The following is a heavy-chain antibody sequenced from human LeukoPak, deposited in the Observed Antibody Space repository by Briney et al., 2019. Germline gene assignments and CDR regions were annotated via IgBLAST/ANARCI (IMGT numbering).Heavy chain of an antibody. CDR3: ATHPWYYYDSSGYYYFDY. V-gene: IGHV1-24*01. D-gene: IGHD3-22*01. CDR2: FDPEDGET. CDR1: GYTLTELS. J-gene: IGHJ4*02. Sequence: ASVKVSCKVSGYTLTELSMHWVRQAPGKGLEWMGGFDPEDGETIYAQKFQGRVTMTGDTSTDTAYMELSSLRSEDTAVYYCATHPWYYYDSSGYYYFDYWGQGTLVTVSS.